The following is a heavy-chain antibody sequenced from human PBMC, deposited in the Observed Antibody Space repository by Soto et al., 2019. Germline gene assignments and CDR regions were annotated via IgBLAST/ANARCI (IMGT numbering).Heavy chain of an antibody. D-gene: IGHD2-21*01. Sequence: SETLSLTCSVSGAALNSGNYYWSWIRQVPGKGLEWIGHIYVTGAVDYNPSLRDRITISQHTSERQFSLNLRLVTAADTDVYYCARIRIAKNNFKWFDPWGQGTLVTVSS. CDR2: IYVTGAV. CDR1: GAALNSGNYY. CDR3: ARIRIAKNNFKWFDP. J-gene: IGHJ5*02. V-gene: IGHV4-31*03.